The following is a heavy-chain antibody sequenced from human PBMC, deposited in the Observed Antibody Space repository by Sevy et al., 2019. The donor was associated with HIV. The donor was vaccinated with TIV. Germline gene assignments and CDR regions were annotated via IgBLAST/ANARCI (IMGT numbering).Heavy chain of an antibody. Sequence: GSLRLSCAASGFTFTYTWMNWVRQAPGKGLEWVGRIRSKTDGGTTDYAAPVKGRFTISRDDSKNTRFLQMNSLKTEDTAVYYCTTSTQVDYYGMDVWGQGTTVTVSS. CDR1: GFTFTYTW. CDR2: IRSKTDGGTT. CDR3: TTSTQVDYYGMDV. J-gene: IGHJ6*02. V-gene: IGHV3-15*07. D-gene: IGHD4-4*01.